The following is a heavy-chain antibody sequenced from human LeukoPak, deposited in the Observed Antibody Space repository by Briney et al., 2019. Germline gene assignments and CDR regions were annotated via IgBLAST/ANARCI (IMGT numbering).Heavy chain of an antibody. Sequence: SETLSLTCTVSGGSISSYYWSWIRQPPGKGLEWIGYIYYSGSTNYNPSLKSRVTISVDTSKNQFSLKLSSVTAADTAVYYCARVRGLGGLNPPFSWFDPWGQGTLVTVSS. CDR2: IYYSGST. D-gene: IGHD3-16*01. CDR1: GGSISSYY. V-gene: IGHV4-59*01. J-gene: IGHJ5*02. CDR3: ARVRGLGGLNPPFSWFDP.